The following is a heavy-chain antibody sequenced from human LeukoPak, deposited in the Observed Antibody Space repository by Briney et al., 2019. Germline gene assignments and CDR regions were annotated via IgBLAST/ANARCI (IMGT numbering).Heavy chain of an antibody. V-gene: IGHV4-39*07. Sequence: PSETLSLTCTVSGGSISSYYWGWIRQPPGKGLEWIGSIYYSGSTYYNPSLKSRVTISVDTSKNQFSLKLSSVTAADTAVYYCAREYYYGSGSYLFYYYYYMDVWGKGTTVTVSS. CDR3: AREYYYGSGSYLFYYYYYMDV. CDR1: GGSISSYY. CDR2: IYYSGST. D-gene: IGHD3-10*01. J-gene: IGHJ6*03.